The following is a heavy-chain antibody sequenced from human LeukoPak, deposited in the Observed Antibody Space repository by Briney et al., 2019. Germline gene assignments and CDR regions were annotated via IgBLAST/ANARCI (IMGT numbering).Heavy chain of an antibody. CDR1: GESFSGY. J-gene: IGHJ4*02. CDR2: INHRGST. CDR3: ARGGSVELRPDYSDSPWGY. V-gene: IGHV4-34*01. D-gene: IGHD1-7*01. Sequence: SETLSLTCAVYGESFSGYWSWIRQPPGKGLEWIGEINHRGSTNYNPSLKSRVTISLDTSKNQFSLKLTSVTAADTAVYYRARGGSVELRPDYSDSPWGYWGQGTLVTVSS.